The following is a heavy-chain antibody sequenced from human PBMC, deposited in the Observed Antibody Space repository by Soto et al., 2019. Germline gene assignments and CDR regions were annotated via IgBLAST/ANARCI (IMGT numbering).Heavy chain of an antibody. CDR3: ARVRRWLAAYYYYYYGMDV. CDR2: INPNSGGT. V-gene: IGHV1-2*02. CDR1: GYTFTGYY. D-gene: IGHD6-19*01. Sequence: ASVKVSCKASGYTFTGYYMHWVRQAPGQGLEWMGWINPNSGGTNYAQKFQGRVTMTRDTSISTAYMELSRLRSDDTAVYYCARVRRWLAAYYYYYYGMDVWGQGTTVTVSS. J-gene: IGHJ6*02.